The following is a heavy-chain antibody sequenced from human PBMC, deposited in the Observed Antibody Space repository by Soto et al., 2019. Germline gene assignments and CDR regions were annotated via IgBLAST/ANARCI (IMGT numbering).Heavy chain of an antibody. CDR2: INHSGST. Sequence: SETLSLTCAVYGGSFSGYYWSWIRQPPGKGLEWIGEINHSGSTNYNPSLKSRVTISVDTSKNQFSLKLTSVTAADTAVYYCAREDSSSWYRTYYFDYWGQGTLVTVSS. D-gene: IGHD6-13*01. V-gene: IGHV4-34*01. CDR1: GGSFSGYY. J-gene: IGHJ4*02. CDR3: AREDSSSWYRTYYFDY.